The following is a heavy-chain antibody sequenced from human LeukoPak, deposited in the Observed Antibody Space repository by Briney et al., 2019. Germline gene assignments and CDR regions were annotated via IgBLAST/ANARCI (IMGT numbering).Heavy chain of an antibody. V-gene: IGHV4-4*07. Sequence: SETLSLTCTVSGGSISSYYWSWIRQPAGKGLEWIGRIYTSGSTNYNPSLKSRVTISVDRPKKQFSLKSSSVTAADTAVYYCARASPFGELLWGQGSLVTVSS. J-gene: IGHJ4*02. CDR3: ARASPFGELL. D-gene: IGHD3-10*01. CDR1: GGSISSYY. CDR2: IYTSGST.